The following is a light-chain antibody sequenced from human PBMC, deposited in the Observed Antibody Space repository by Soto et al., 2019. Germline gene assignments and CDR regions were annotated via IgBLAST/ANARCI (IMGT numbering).Light chain of an antibody. J-gene: IGKJ2*01. CDR3: QQSHRMPPA. V-gene: IGKV1-39*01. CDR1: QNINNY. Sequence: DIQMTQSPSSLSAFVGDRVTITCRASQNINNYLNWYQQKPGKAPTLLIFAASSLQSGVPSRFSGSGSGTDFTLTISSLQREDFATYYCQQSHRMPPAFGQGTKLEIK. CDR2: AAS.